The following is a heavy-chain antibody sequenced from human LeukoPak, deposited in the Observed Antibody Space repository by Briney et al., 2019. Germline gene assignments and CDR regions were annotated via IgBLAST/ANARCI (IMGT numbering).Heavy chain of an antibody. CDR3: AKSLYSNSGGYYYGMDV. CDR2: ISYDGSNK. D-gene: IGHD4-11*01. J-gene: IGHJ6*02. V-gene: IGHV3-30*18. Sequence: GGSLRLSCAASGFTFSSYGMHWVRQAPGKGLEWVEVISYDGSNKYYADSVKGRFTISRDNSKNTLYLQMNSLRAEDTAVYYCAKSLYSNSGGYYYGMDVWGQGTTVTVSS. CDR1: GFTFSSYG.